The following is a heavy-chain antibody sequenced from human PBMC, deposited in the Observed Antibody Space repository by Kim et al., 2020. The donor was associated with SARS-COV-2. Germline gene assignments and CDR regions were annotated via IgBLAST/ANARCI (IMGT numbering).Heavy chain of an antibody. Sequence: GGSLRLSCAASGFTFSSYSMNWVRQAPGKGLEWVSYISSSSSTIYYADSVKGRFTISRDNAKNSLYLQMNSLRAEDTAVYYCARDSGHYYGSGSLSRHYYYGMDVWGQGTTVTVSS. J-gene: IGHJ6*02. V-gene: IGHV3-48*04. CDR1: GFTFSSYS. CDR2: ISSSSSTI. CDR3: ARDSGHYYGSGSLSRHYYYGMDV. D-gene: IGHD3-10*01.